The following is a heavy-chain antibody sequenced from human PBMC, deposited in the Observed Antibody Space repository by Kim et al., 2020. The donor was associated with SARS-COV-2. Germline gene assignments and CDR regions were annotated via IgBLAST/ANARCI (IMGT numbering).Heavy chain of an antibody. V-gene: IGHV3-30*07. D-gene: IGHD1-1*01. CDR3: ARDWVEQEPDRYYFYYMDV. J-gene: IGHJ6*03. Sequence: KGRFTISRDNAKNTLYLQMNSLRAEDTAVYYWARDWVEQEPDRYYFYYMDVWGKGTTVTVSS.